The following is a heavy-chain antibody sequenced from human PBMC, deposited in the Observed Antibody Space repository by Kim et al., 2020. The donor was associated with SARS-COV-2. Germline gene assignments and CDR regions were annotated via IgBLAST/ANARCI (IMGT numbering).Heavy chain of an antibody. V-gene: IGHV4-34*01. D-gene: IGHD6-13*01. CDR2: INHSGST. CDR1: GGSFSGYY. J-gene: IGHJ6*02. Sequence: SETLSLTCAVYGGSFSGYYWSWIRQPPGKGLEWIGEINHSGSTNYNPSLKSRVTISVDTSKNQFSLKLSSVTAADTAVYYCARGGSSWLLKRYYYYYGMDVWGQGTTVTVSS. CDR3: ARGGSSWLLKRYYYYYGMDV.